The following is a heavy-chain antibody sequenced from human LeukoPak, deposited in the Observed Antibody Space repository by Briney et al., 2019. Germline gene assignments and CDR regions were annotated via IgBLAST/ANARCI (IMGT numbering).Heavy chain of an antibody. J-gene: IGHJ5*02. V-gene: IGHV4-59*01. CDR2: IYYTGTA. CDR1: GGSISGSF. Sequence: SETLSLTCTVSGGSISGSFWGWIRQPPREGLEFLGYIYYTGTASYNPSLNGRLTMSVDTSKNQFSLKLTSLTAADTAVYYCAKFATVTTPNWIDPRGQGTLVTVSS. CDR3: AKFATVTTPNWIDP. D-gene: IGHD4-17*01.